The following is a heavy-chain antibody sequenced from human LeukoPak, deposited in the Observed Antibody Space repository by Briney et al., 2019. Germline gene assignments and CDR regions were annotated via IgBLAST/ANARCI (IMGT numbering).Heavy chain of an antibody. CDR1: GGTFSSYA. Sequence: ASVKVSCKASGGTFSSYAISWVRQAPGQGLEWMGGIIPTFGTANYAQKFQGRVTITADESTSTAYMELSSLRAEDTAVYYCARGVLYYDFWSGYYNNWFDPWGQGTLVTVSS. V-gene: IGHV1-69*13. CDR2: IIPTFGTA. D-gene: IGHD3-3*01. J-gene: IGHJ5*02. CDR3: ARGVLYYDFWSGYYNNWFDP.